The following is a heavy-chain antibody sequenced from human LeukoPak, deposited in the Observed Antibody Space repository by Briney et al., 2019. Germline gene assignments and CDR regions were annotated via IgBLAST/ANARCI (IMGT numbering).Heavy chain of an antibody. J-gene: IGHJ4*02. CDR3: ARADPQRWLQPTGYFDY. CDR1: GGSISSYY. CDR2: IYYSGST. Sequence: SETLSLTCTVSGGSISSYYWSWIRQPPGKGLEWIGYIYYSGSTNYNPSLKSRVTISVDTSKNQFSLKLSSVTAADTAVYYCARADPQRWLQPTGYFDYWGQGTLVTVSS. V-gene: IGHV4-59*01. D-gene: IGHD5-24*01.